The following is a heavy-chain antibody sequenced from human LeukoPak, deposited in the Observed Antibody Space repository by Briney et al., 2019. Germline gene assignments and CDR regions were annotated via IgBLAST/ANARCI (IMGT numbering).Heavy chain of an antibody. V-gene: IGHV1-69*13. D-gene: IGHD2-2*01. J-gene: IGHJ6*02. CDR1: GGTFSSYA. Sequence: ASVKVSCTASGGTFSSYAISWVRQAPGHGLEWMGGIIPIFGTANYAQKFQGRVTITADESTSTAYMELSSLRSEDTAVYYCARAPTSPDYYYYGMDVWGQGTTVTVSS. CDR2: IIPIFGTA. CDR3: ARAPTSPDYYYYGMDV.